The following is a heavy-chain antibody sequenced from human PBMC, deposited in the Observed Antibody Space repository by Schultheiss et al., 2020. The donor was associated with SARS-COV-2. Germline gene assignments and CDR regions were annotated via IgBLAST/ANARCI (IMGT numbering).Heavy chain of an antibody. CDR3: ARSDIAARPRYYYGMHV. CDR1: GFPFTGYY. Sequence: ASVKVSCKASGFPFTGYYMHWVRQAPGQGLEWMGWINPNSGNTYYAQKFQGRVTMTTDTSTSTGYMDLRSLRSDDTAVYYCARSDIAARPRYYYGMHVWGQGTTVTVSS. D-gene: IGHD6-6*01. CDR2: INPNSGNT. V-gene: IGHV1-2*02. J-gene: IGHJ6*02.